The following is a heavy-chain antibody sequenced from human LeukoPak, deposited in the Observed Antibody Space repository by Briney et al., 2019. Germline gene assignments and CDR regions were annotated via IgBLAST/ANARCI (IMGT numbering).Heavy chain of an antibody. V-gene: IGHV1-46*01. CDR3: ARDRPPKYSGSYKEHYFDY. CDR2: INPSGGST. Sequence: GASVKVSCKASGYTFTGYYMHWVRQAPGQGLEWMGIINPSGGSTSYAQKFQGRVTMTRDMSTSTVYMELSRLRSDDTAVYYCARDRPPKYSGSYKEHYFDYWGQGTLVTVSS. D-gene: IGHD1-26*01. J-gene: IGHJ4*02. CDR1: GYTFTGYY.